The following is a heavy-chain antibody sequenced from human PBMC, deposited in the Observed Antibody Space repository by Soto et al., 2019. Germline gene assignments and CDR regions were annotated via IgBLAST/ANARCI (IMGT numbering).Heavy chain of an antibody. CDR1: GYTFSSYG. Sequence: ASVKVSCKASGYTFSSYGISWVRQAPGQGLEWMGWISAYNGNTNYAQKLQGRVTMTTDTSTSTAYMELRSLRSDDTAVYYCARFSPPDYGDSVGFDPWGQGTLVTVSS. D-gene: IGHD4-17*01. J-gene: IGHJ5*02. CDR2: ISAYNGNT. CDR3: ARFSPPDYGDSVGFDP. V-gene: IGHV1-18*01.